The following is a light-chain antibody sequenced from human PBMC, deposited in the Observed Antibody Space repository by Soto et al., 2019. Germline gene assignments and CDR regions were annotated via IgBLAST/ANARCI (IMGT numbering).Light chain of an antibody. CDR3: QHYTTWPLT. Sequence: EIVMTQSPATLSVSPGERATLSCRASHSVSSRLAWYQQKPGQAPRLLICGASTRATGLPARFSGSGSGTDFTLTISSLQSEDFAVYYCQHYTTWPLTFGGGT. CDR2: GAS. CDR1: HSVSSR. J-gene: IGKJ4*01. V-gene: IGKV3-15*01.